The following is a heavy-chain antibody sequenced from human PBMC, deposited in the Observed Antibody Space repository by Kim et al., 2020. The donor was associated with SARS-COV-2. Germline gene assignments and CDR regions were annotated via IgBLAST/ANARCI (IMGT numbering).Heavy chain of an antibody. J-gene: IGHJ4*02. CDR3: ARSSLLDFDY. Sequence: GGTNYAQKVQGRVTMTRDTSIRTVYWELTSLRFGDTAVYYCARSSLLDFDYWGQGTLVTVSS. V-gene: IGHV1-2*02. D-gene: IGHD3-16*02. CDR2: GGT.